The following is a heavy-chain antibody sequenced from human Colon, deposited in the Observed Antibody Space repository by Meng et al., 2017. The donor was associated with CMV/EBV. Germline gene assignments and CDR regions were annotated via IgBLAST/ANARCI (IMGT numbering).Heavy chain of an antibody. CDR2: INPNSGGT. CDR1: GYTFTDHY. J-gene: IGHJ3*01. D-gene: IGHD6-19*01. CDR3: ARVDSDSSGYCGPDF. Sequence: ASVKVSCKASGYTFTDHYIQWVRQAPGQGLEWMGWINPNSGGTTSEPNFHGRVTLTRDTSISTVYMEVTRLTSDDTAMYYCARVDSDSSGYCGPDFWGQGTMVTVSS. V-gene: IGHV1-2*02.